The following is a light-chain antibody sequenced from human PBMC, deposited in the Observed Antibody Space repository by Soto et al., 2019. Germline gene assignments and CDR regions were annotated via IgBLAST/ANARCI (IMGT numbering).Light chain of an antibody. CDR2: KAS. CDR3: QKYNDNSRT. CDR1: QTISSW. V-gene: IGKV1-5*03. Sequence: EIQMNQSPSTLSGSVGDSVTITCRASQTISSWLAWYQQKQGKAHKLLIYKASTLKSGVPSRFSGSGSGTEFTLTIRSMQPDDFATYYCQKYNDNSRTCGQRTKVAIK. J-gene: IGKJ1*01.